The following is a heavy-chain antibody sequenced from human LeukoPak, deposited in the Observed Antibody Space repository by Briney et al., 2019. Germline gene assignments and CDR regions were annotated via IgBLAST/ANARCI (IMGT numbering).Heavy chain of an antibody. Sequence: QSSETLSLTCTVSGGSISSYYWSWIRQPPGKGLEWIGYIYYSGSTYHNPSLKSRVTISVDTSKNQFSLKLSSVTAADTAVYYCARESTSDYYYYYMDVWGKGTTVTVS. J-gene: IGHJ6*03. CDR2: IYYSGST. CDR3: ARESTSDYYYYYMDV. CDR1: GGSISSYY. V-gene: IGHV4-59*12. D-gene: IGHD2-2*01.